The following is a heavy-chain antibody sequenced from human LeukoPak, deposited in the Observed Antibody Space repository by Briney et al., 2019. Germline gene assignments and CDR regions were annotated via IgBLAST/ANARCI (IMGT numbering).Heavy chain of an antibody. CDR3: ARDRVEYSLRDSDFYYDMDV. D-gene: IGHD2-15*01. V-gene: IGHV1-2*06. CDR2: INPNSGGT. CDR1: GYTFTGYY. Sequence: GASVKVSCKASGYTFTGYYMHWVRQAPGQGLEWMGRINPNSGGTNYAQKFQGRVTMTRDTSISTAYMELSGLRSDDTAVYYCARDRVEYSLRDSDFYYDMDVWGQGTTVTVSS. J-gene: IGHJ6*02.